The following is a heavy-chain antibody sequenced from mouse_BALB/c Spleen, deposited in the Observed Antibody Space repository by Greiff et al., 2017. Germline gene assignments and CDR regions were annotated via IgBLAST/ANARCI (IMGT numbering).Heavy chain of an antibody. D-gene: IGHD1-1*02. J-gene: IGHJ2*01. CDR2: ISSGGSYT. Sequence: EVMLVESGGGLVKPGGSLKLSCAASGFTFSSYTMSWVRQTPEKRLEWVATISSGGSYTYYPDSVKGRFTISRDNAKNTLYLQMSSLKSEDTAMYYCTRDGGSYYAFDYWGQGTTLTVSS. CDR1: GFTFSSYT. V-gene: IGHV5-6-4*01. CDR3: TRDGGSYYAFDY.